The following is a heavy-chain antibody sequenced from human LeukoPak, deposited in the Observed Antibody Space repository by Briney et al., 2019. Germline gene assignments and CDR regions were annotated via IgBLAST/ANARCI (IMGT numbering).Heavy chain of an antibody. CDR1: GFTFSCYG. CDR2: ISYDGSNK. Sequence: GGSLRLSCAASGFTFSCYGMHWVRQAPGKGLDRVSVISYDGSNKYYADSVKGRFTISRDNSKNTLYLQMNSLIAEDTAVYYCAKAPSIGEDYYYNYGMDVWGQGTTVTVSS. J-gene: IGHJ6*02. D-gene: IGHD2/OR15-2a*01. V-gene: IGHV3-30*18. CDR3: AKAPSIGEDYYYNYGMDV.